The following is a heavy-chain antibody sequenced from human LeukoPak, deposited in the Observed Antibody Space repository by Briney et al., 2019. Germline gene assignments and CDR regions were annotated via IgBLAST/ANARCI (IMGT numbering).Heavy chain of an antibody. D-gene: IGHD1-26*01. CDR2: MNPNSGNT. CDR1: GYTFTSYD. CDR3: ARSRWELLSTPDAFDI. Sequence: GASVKVSCKASGYTFTSYDINWVRQATGQGLEWMGWMNPNSGNTGYAQKFQGRVTMTRNTSISTAYMELSSLRSDDTAVYYCARSRWELLSTPDAFDIWGQGTMVTVSS. J-gene: IGHJ3*02. V-gene: IGHV1-8*01.